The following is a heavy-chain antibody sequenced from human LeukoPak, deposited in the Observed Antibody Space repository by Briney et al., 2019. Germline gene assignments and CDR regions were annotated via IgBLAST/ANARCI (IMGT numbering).Heavy chain of an antibody. D-gene: IGHD6-19*01. CDR3: ARVLAGTTTGYYYYYMDV. CDR2: ISAYNGNT. J-gene: IGHJ6*03. V-gene: IGHV1-18*01. CDR1: GYTFTSYG. Sequence: ASVKVSCKASGYTFTSYGISWVRQAPGQGLEWMGWISAYNGNTNCAQKLQGRVTMTTDTSTSTAYMELRSLRSDDTAVYYCARVLAGTTTGYYYYYMDVWDKGTTVTVSS.